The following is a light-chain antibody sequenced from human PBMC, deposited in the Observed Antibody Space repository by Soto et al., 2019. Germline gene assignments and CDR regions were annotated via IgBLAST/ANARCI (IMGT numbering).Light chain of an antibody. CDR1: QSVTYK. V-gene: IGKV3-15*01. Sequence: EIVMTQSPATLSVSPGERVTLSCRATQSVTYKLAWYQQKPGQAPRLLIYAASTRIGGVPARFSGSGSGAEFTLTISSLHSEDFAVYYCQQYNDWPRTFGGGTKVEIK. J-gene: IGKJ4*01. CDR2: AAS. CDR3: QQYNDWPRT.